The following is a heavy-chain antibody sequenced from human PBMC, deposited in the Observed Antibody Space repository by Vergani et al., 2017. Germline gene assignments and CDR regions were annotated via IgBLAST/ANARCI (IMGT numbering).Heavy chain of an antibody. CDR2: IYYTGDT. CDR1: GGSISGHY. CDR3: ARYLCPGGSCIGFDY. V-gene: IGHV4-59*11. D-gene: IGHD2-8*02. J-gene: IGHJ4*02. Sequence: QVQLQESGPGLVKPSETLSLPCTVSGGSISGHYWSWIRQAPGKGLDLVGYIYYTGDTRSNPSLTSRISMSLDTSRSQFSLTVKSVTVADTAVYYCARYLCPGGSCIGFDYWGQGILVTVSS.